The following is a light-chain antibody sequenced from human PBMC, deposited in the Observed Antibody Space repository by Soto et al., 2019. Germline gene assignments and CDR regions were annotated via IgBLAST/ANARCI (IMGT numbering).Light chain of an antibody. CDR1: SSDVGIYKY. J-gene: IGLJ2*01. V-gene: IGLV2-14*01. CDR2: EVT. CDR3: SSYTSSSTVV. Sequence: QSALTQPASVSGSPGQSITISCTGTSSDVGIYKYVSWYQQHPDKAPNLMIYEVTNRPSGVSNRFSGSKSGNTASLTISGLQAEDEADYYCSSYTSSSTVVFGGGTKVTVL.